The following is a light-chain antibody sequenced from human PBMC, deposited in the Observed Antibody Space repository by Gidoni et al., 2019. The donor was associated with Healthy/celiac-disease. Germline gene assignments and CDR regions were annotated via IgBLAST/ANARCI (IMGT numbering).Light chain of an antibody. CDR1: QSVRSN. Sequence: EIVLTQSPATLSVSPGERATLSCRASQSVRSNLAWYQQKPGQAPRLLIYGASTRATGIPARFSGSGSGTEVTITISSLQSEDVAVDYCQQYNIWPPWTFGQGTKVEIK. CDR3: QQYNIWPPWT. J-gene: IGKJ1*01. CDR2: GAS. V-gene: IGKV3-15*01.